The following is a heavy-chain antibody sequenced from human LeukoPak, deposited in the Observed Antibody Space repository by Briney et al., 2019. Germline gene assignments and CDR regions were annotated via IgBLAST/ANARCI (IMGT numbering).Heavy chain of an antibody. V-gene: IGHV1-18*01. CDR3: ARVHSLYDFWSGYPGYYYYMDV. D-gene: IGHD3-3*01. CDR1: GYTFTSYG. Sequence: ASVKVSCKASGYTFTSYGISWVRQAPGQGLEWMGWISAYNGNTNYAQKLQGRVTMTTDTSTSTAYMELRSLRSYDTAVYYCARVHSLYDFWSGYPGYYYYMDVWGKGTTVTVSS. J-gene: IGHJ6*03. CDR2: ISAYNGNT.